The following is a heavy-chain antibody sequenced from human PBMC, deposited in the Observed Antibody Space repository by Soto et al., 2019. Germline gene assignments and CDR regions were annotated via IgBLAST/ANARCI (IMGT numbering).Heavy chain of an antibody. V-gene: IGHV3-7*03. Sequence: GGSLKLPWADAGFTCSSLCHRWVRQAPGKGLEWVANIKQDGSEKYYVDSVKGRFTISRDNAKNSLYLQMNSLRAEDKAVYYCARGGSAHGYWGQGTLVTVS. D-gene: IGHD3-10*01. CDR2: IKQDGSEK. CDR1: GFTCSSLC. J-gene: IGHJ4*02. CDR3: ARGGSAHGY.